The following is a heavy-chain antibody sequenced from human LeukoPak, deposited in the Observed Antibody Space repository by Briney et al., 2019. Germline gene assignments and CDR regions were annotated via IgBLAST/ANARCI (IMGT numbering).Heavy chain of an antibody. D-gene: IGHD2-15*01. V-gene: IGHV4-34*01. Sequence: SETLSLTCAVYGGSLSGYYWDWIRQSPGEGLEWIGEINHSGTTNYNTSLKSRVTIAVAPSKNQFPLRLTSVTAADTAVYYCARFPCSGDSCYSGIRAFDIWGQGTMVTVSS. CDR3: ARFPCSGDSCYSGIRAFDI. J-gene: IGHJ3*02. CDR1: GGSLSGYY. CDR2: INHSGTT.